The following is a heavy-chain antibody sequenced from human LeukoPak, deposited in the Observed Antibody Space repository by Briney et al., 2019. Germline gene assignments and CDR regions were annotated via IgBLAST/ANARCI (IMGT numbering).Heavy chain of an antibody. D-gene: IGHD3-3*01. CDR1: GCTFSSYA. CDR2: ISGSGGST. J-gene: IGHJ6*03. V-gene: IGHV3-23*01. CDR3: AKDTYDFLYYYYYMDV. Sequence: GWSLRLSCAASGCTFSSYAMSWVRQAPGKGREWVSAISGSGGSTYYADSVKGRFTISRDNSKNTLYLQMNSLRAEDTAVYYCAKDTYDFLYYYYYMDVWGKGTTVTVSS.